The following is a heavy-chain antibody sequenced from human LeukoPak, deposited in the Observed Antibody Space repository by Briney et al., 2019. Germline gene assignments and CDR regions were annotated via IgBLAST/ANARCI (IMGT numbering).Heavy chain of an antibody. D-gene: IGHD2-2*01. V-gene: IGHV1-2*06. CDR1: GYTFTGYY. CDR2: INPNSGGT. J-gene: IGHJ6*03. CDR3: AREEGYCSSTSCSSYYYYYYMDV. Sequence: ASVKVSCKASGYTFTGYYMHWVRQAPGQGLEWMGRINPNSGGTNYAQKLQGRVTMTTDTSTSTAYMELRSLRSDDTAVYYCAREEGYCSSTSCSSYYYYYYMDVWGKGTTVTVSS.